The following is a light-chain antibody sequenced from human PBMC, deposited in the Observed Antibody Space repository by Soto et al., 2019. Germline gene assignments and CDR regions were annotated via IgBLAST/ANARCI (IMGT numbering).Light chain of an antibody. CDR3: QQADTFPIT. CDR1: QSIDIW. J-gene: IGKJ5*01. Sequence: DIQMTQSPFTLSASVGDRVTITCRASQSIDIWLAWYQQKPGKAPKLLIYKASSLESGVPSRFSGSGFGTDFTLTISSLQPEDSAIYYCQQADTFPITFGQGTRLEIK. CDR2: KAS. V-gene: IGKV1-5*03.